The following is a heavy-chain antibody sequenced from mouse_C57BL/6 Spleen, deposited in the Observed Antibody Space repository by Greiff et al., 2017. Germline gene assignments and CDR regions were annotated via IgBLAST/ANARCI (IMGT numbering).Heavy chain of an antibody. CDR3: TIGEYYGSSYYFDY. Sequence: QVHVKQPGAELVKPGASVKMSCKASGYTFTSYWITWVKQRPGQGLEWIGEIYPGSGSTNYNEQFKSKATLTVDTSSSTAYMQLSSLTSEDSAVYYCTIGEYYGSSYYFDYWGQGTTLTVSS. J-gene: IGHJ2*01. D-gene: IGHD1-1*01. CDR2: IYPGSGST. V-gene: IGHV1-55*01. CDR1: GYTFTSYW.